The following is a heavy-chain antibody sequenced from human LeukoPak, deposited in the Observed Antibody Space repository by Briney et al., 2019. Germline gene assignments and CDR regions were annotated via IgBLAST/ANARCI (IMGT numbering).Heavy chain of an antibody. V-gene: IGHV1-2*02. Sequence: ASVKVSCKASGYSFTGYYMHWVRQAPGQGLEWMGWINPNSGGTIYAQKFQGRVTMTRDTSISTAYMELSRLRSDDTAVYYCARDPSIVGATPYYHHFGMDVWGQGTTVTVSS. D-gene: IGHD1-26*01. CDR1: GYSFTGYY. J-gene: IGHJ6*02. CDR2: INPNSGGT. CDR3: ARDPSIVGATPYYHHFGMDV.